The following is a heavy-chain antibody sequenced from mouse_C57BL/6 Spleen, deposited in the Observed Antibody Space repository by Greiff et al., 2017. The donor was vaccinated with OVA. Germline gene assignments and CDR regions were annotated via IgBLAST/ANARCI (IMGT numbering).Heavy chain of an antibody. CDR1: GFTFSDYG. J-gene: IGHJ4*01. CDR2: ISNLAYSI. CDR3: ARLASPYYYGSSPEYYAMDY. D-gene: IGHD1-1*01. Sequence: EVNLVESGGGLVQPGGSLKLSCAASGFTFSDYGMAWVRQAPRKGPEWVAFISNLAYSIYYADTVTGRFTISRENAKNTLYLEMSSLRSEDTAMYYCARLASPYYYGSSPEYYAMDYWGQGTSVTVSS. V-gene: IGHV5-15*01.